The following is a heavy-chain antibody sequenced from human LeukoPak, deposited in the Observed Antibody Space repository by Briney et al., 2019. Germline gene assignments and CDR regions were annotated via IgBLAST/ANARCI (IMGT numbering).Heavy chain of an antibody. CDR1: GYTFTGYY. V-gene: IGHV1-2*02. Sequence: ASVKVSCKASGYTFTGYYVHWVRQAPGQGLEWMGWINPNSGGTNYAQKFQGRVTMTRDTSISTAYMELSRLRSDDTAVYYCARVQRAVAILDYWGQGTLVTVSS. CDR3: ARVQRAVAILDY. J-gene: IGHJ4*02. CDR2: INPNSGGT. D-gene: IGHD6-19*01.